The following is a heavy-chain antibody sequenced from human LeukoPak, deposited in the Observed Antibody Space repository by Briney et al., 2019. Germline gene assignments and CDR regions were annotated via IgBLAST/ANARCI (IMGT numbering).Heavy chain of an antibody. J-gene: IGHJ5*02. CDR3: ARGVGLLRYFDNVGGWFDP. Sequence: SETLSLTCTVSGYSISSSYYWGWIRQPPGKGLEWIGSIYYSGSTYYNPSLKSRVTISVDTSKNQFSLKLSSVTAADTAVYYCARGVGLLRYFDNVGGWFDPWGQGTLVTVSS. V-gene: IGHV4-38-2*02. D-gene: IGHD3-9*01. CDR1: GYSISSSYY. CDR2: IYYSGST.